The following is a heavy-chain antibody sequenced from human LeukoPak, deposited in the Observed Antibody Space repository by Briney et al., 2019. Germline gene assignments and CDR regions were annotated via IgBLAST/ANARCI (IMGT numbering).Heavy chain of an antibody. D-gene: IGHD5-24*01. CDR2: IYTSGST. CDR1: GGSISSGSYY. CDR3: ARVDGDDYT. Sequence: SETLSLTCTVSGGSISSGSYYWSWIRQPAGKGLEWIGRIYTSGSTNYNPSLKSRVTISVDTSKNQFSLKLSSVTAADTAVYYCARVDGDDYTWGQGTLVTVSS. V-gene: IGHV4-61*02. J-gene: IGHJ5*02.